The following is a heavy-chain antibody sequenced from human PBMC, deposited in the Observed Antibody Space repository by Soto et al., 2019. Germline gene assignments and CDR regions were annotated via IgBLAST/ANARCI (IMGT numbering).Heavy chain of an antibody. CDR3: ASSSGNNYGVGTNYYFDY. Sequence: SVKVSCKTSGGPFSTYSIVWVRQAPGEGLEWMGWISPIFGTANYAQKFQDRVTITADKSTNTAFMELSSLKSEDTAMYYCASSSGNNYGVGTNYYFDYWGQGTLVTVSS. V-gene: IGHV1-69*06. CDR1: GGPFSTYS. D-gene: IGHD1-26*01. CDR2: ISPIFGTA. J-gene: IGHJ4*02.